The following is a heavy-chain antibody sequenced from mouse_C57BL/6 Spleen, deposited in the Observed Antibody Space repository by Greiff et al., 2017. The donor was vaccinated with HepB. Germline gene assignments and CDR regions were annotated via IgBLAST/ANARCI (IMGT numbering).Heavy chain of an antibody. V-gene: IGHV1-80*01. CDR2: IYPGDGDT. CDR1: GYAFSSYW. CDR3: AREGYDYLFDY. J-gene: IGHJ2*01. D-gene: IGHD2-4*01. Sequence: VKLQESGAELVKPGASVKISCKASGYAFSSYWMNWVKQRPGKGLEWIGQIYPGDGDTNYNGKFKGKATLTADKSSSTAYMQLSSLTSEDSAVYFCAREGYDYLFDYWGQGTTLTVSS.